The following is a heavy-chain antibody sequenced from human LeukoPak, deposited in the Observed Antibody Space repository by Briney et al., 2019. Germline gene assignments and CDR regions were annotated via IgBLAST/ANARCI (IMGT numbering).Heavy chain of an antibody. D-gene: IGHD3-10*01. V-gene: IGHV4-59*08. CDR1: GGSISSYY. J-gene: IGHJ4*02. CDR3: ATMNYGSGSVHAFDY. Sequence: PSETLSLTCTVSGGSISSYYWSWIRQPPGKGLEWIGYIYYSGSTNYNPSLKSRVTISVDTSKNQFSLKLSSVTAADTAVYYCATMNYGSGSVHAFDYWGQGTLVTVSS. CDR2: IYYSGST.